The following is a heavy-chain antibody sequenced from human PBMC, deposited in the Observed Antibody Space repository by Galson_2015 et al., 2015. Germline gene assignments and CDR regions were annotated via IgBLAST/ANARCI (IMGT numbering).Heavy chain of an antibody. V-gene: IGHV4-39*02. CDR3: VMFPVDTAVVYFDS. D-gene: IGHD5-18*01. Sequence: ATLSLTCTVSGGSIDRANYYWAWIRQPPGKGLEWTGSIYYSGATAYNPSLKGRFTVSVDTSKNHFSLRRGSVTAADTAVYFCVMFPVDTAVVYFDSWGQGTLVTVSS. CDR1: GGSIDRANYY. J-gene: IGHJ4*02. CDR2: IYYSGAT.